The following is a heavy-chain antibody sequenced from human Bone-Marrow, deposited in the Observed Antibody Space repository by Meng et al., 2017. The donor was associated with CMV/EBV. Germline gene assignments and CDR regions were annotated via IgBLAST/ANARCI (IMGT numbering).Heavy chain of an antibody. Sequence: SETLSLTCTVSGGSISSSSYYWGWTRQPPGKGLEWIGSIYYSGSTYYNPSLKSRVTISVDTSKNQFSLKLSSVTAADTAVYYCARQDLRPSMVVTPPGAFDIWGQGTMVTVSS. CDR2: IYYSGST. J-gene: IGHJ3*02. CDR3: ARQDLRPSMVVTPPGAFDI. D-gene: IGHD4-23*01. CDR1: GGSISSSSYY. V-gene: IGHV4-39*01.